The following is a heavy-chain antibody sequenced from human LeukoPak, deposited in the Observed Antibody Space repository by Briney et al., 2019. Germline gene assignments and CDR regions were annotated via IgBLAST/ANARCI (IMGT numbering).Heavy chain of an antibody. Sequence: GRSLRLSCAASGFTFDDYAMHWGRQAPGKGLGWVSGISWNSGSIGYADSVKGRFTISRDNAKNSLYLQMNSLRAEDTALYYCAKDGGAYGDASHAFDIWGQGTMVTVSS. CDR3: AKDGGAYGDASHAFDI. CDR1: GFTFDDYA. D-gene: IGHD4-17*01. J-gene: IGHJ3*02. V-gene: IGHV3-9*01. CDR2: ISWNSGSI.